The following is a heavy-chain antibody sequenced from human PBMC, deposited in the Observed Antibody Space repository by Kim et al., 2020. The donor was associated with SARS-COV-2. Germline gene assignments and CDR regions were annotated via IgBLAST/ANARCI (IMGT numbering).Heavy chain of an antibody. CDR2: AYYIRNT. V-gene: IGHV4-39*01. CDR3: ARRQRYSSGWYVAFSYYYMDV. Sequence: SETLSLTCTVSGGSLSSSSYYWGWIRQPPGMGLEWIGTAYYIRNTYYNPSLKSRITISVDTSKNQFSLKLGSVTAADTAVYYCARRQRYSSGWYVAFSYYYMDVWGNGTPVTVSS. CDR1: GGSLSSSSYY. J-gene: IGHJ6*03. D-gene: IGHD6-19*01.